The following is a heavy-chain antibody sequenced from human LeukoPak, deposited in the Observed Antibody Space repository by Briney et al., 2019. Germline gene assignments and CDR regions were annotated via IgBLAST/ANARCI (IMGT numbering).Heavy chain of an antibody. CDR1: VFTFSTYA. Sequence: GGSLRLSCAASVFTFSTYAMSWVPQAPGKGLEWVSGLTGGGGGTSYADSVKGRFTISRDNSKNTVYLQMNSLRAEDTAVYYCAKDKGAVTGTFDYWGQGTLVTVSS. CDR3: AKDKGAVTGTFDY. J-gene: IGHJ4*02. D-gene: IGHD1-14*01. V-gene: IGHV3-23*01. CDR2: LTGGGGGT.